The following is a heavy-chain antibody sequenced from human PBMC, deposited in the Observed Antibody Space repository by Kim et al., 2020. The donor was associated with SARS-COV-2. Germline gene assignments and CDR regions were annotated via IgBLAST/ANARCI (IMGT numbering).Heavy chain of an antibody. CDR2: IYYSGST. V-gene: IGHV4-31*03. J-gene: IGHJ6*02. D-gene: IGHD1-26*01. CDR3: ANTVIVGATHYGMDV. Sequence: SETLSLTCTVSGGSISSGGYYWSWIRQHPGKGLEWIGYIYYSGSTYYNPSLKSRVTISVDTSKNQFSLKLSSVTAADTAVYYCANTVIVGATHYGMDVWGQGTTVTVSS. CDR1: GGSISSGGYY.